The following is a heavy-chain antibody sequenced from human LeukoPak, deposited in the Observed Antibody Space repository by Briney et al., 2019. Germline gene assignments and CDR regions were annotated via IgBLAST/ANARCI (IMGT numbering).Heavy chain of an antibody. CDR1: GGSISTYH. Sequence: PSETLSLTCTVSGGSISTYHWTWIRQSPGKGLEWIGYIYTTGKTKYNPSLKSRITISVDTSKNQFSLKLNSVTAADTAVYYCARQEARAFDYWGQGTLVTVSS. J-gene: IGHJ4*02. D-gene: IGHD3-10*01. CDR2: IYTTGKT. V-gene: IGHV4-4*09. CDR3: ARQEARAFDY.